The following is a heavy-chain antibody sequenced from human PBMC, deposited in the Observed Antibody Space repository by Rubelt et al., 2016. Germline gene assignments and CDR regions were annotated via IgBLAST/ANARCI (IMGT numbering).Heavy chain of an antibody. CDR2: INHSGTT. V-gene: IGHV4-34*01. CDR3: ALTTIIPGMDV. CDR1: GGSLSGYY. D-gene: IGHD2-21*02. Sequence: QVQLQQRGAGLLKPSETLSLTCAVYGGSLSGYYWGWIRQPPGKGLEWIGDINHSGTTNYNPSLKSRVTISVDTSKNQFSLKLGSVTAADTAVYYCALTTIIPGMDVWGQGTTVTVSS. J-gene: IGHJ6*02.